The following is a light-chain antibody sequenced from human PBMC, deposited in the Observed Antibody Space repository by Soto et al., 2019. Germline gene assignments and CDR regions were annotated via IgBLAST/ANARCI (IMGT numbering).Light chain of an antibody. CDR3: SSHAGSDDPIV. Sequence: QSALTQAPSGSGSPGQSVTISCTGTSSDVGGYPFVSWYQQHPGKAPKVLIYDVNKRPSGVPDRFSGSKSGNTASLTVSGLQAEDEADYYCSSHAGSDDPIVFGTGTKVTVL. V-gene: IGLV2-8*01. J-gene: IGLJ1*01. CDR1: SSDVGGYPF. CDR2: DVN.